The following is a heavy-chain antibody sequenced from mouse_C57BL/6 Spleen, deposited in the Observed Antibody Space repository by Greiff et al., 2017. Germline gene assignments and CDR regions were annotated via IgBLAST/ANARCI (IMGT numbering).Heavy chain of an antibody. CDR3: ASSWGYYFDY. D-gene: IGHD4-1*01. J-gene: IGHJ2*01. V-gene: IGHV3-1*01. Sequence: DVQLQESGPGMVKPSQSLSLTCTVTGYSITSGYDWHWIRHFPGNKLEWMGYISYSGSTNYNPSLKSRISITHDTSKNHFFLKLNSVTTEDTATYYCASSWGYYFDYWGQGTTLTVSS. CDR2: ISYSGST. CDR1: GYSITSGYD.